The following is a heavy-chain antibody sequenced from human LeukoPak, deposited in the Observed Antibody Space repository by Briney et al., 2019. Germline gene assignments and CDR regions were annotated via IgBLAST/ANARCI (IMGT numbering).Heavy chain of an antibody. CDR1: GGSISSGGYY. Sequence: SETLSLTCTVSGGSISSGGYYWSWIRQPPGKGLEWIGYIYHSGSTYYNPSLKSRVTISVDRSKNQFSLKLSSVTAADTAVYYCASGWVPAATHFDYWGQGTLVTVSS. CDR2: IYHSGST. D-gene: IGHD2-2*01. V-gene: IGHV4-30-2*01. CDR3: ASGWVPAATHFDY. J-gene: IGHJ4*02.